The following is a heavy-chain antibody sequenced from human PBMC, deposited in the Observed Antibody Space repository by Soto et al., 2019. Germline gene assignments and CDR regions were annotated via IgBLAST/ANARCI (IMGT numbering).Heavy chain of an antibody. CDR1: GFTFSSYS. Sequence: GGSLRLSCAASGFTFSSYSMNWVRQAXGKGLEWVSYISSSSSTIYYADSVKGRFTISRDNAKNSLYLQMNSLRAEDTAVYYCARPADGSYYDILTGPYGMDVWGQGTTVTVSS. J-gene: IGHJ6*02. CDR3: ARPADGSYYDILTGPYGMDV. D-gene: IGHD3-9*01. CDR2: ISSSSSTI. V-gene: IGHV3-48*01.